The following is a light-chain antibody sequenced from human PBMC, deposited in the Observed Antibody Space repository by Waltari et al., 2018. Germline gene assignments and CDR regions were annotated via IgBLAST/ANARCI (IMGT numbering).Light chain of an antibody. J-gene: IGLJ1*01. CDR3: TSYTSNRLFV. Sequence: QSALTQPASVSGSPGQSITISCTGTSSDVGAFNYVSWYQQHPGEAPKLIIYDVSNRPSGVSARLSCSKSGNTASLTISGLQGDDEAVYHCTSYTSNRLFVFGTGTTLTVL. CDR1: SSDVGAFNY. CDR2: DVS. V-gene: IGLV2-14*03.